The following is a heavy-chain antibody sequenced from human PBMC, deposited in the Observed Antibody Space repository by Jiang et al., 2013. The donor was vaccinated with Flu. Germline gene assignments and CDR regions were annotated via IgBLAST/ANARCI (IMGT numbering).Heavy chain of an antibody. D-gene: IGHD6-19*01. CDR3: ARTIYSSGWYYFDY. Sequence: VQLLESGGGVVRPGGSLRLSCAASGFTFDDYGMSWVRQAPGKGLEWVSGINWNGGSTGYADSVKGRFTISRDNAKNSLYPQMNSLRAEDTALYHCARTIYSSGWYYFDYWGQGTLVTVSS. CDR2: INWNGGST. CDR1: GFTFDDYG. V-gene: IGHV3-20*01. J-gene: IGHJ4*02.